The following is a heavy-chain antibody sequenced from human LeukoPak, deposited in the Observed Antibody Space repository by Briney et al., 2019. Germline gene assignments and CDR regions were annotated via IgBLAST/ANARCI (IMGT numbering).Heavy chain of an antibody. V-gene: IGHV3-49*04. CDR2: IRSKASGGTT. CDR1: GFTFGDYA. D-gene: IGHD3-10*01. Sequence: PGRSLRLSCTASGFTFGDYAMSWVRQAPGKGLGWVGFIRSKASGGTTEYAASVKGRFTISRDDSKSIAYLQMNSLKTEDTAVYYCTRGDGSGSSWGQGTLVTVSS. CDR3: TRGDGSGSS. J-gene: IGHJ5*02.